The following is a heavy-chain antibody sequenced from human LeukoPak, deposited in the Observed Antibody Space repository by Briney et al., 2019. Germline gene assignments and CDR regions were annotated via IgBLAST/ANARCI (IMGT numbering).Heavy chain of an antibody. CDR2: INAGNGNT. J-gene: IGHJ4*02. CDR3: ARSPIVGATMVSGFDY. Sequence: GASVKVSCKASGYTFTSYAMHWVRQAPGQRLEWMGWINAGNGNTKYSQKFQGRVTITSDTSASTAYMELSSLRSEDTAVYYCARSPIVGATMVSGFDYWGQGTLVTVSS. V-gene: IGHV1-3*01. CDR1: GYTFTSYA. D-gene: IGHD1-26*01.